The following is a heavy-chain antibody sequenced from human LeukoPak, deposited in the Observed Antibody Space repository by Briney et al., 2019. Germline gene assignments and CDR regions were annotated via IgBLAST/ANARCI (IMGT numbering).Heavy chain of an antibody. Sequence: TGESLKISCKGSGYSFTNYWIGWGGQKPGKSLEWMGIIYAGDSGTRYSPSFQGQVTFSADRSISTAYLQWSSLRASDTAMYYCARLNDGFDIWGQGTMVTVSS. CDR3: ARLNDGFDI. CDR2: IYAGDSGT. CDR1: GYSFTNYW. V-gene: IGHV5-51*01. J-gene: IGHJ3*02.